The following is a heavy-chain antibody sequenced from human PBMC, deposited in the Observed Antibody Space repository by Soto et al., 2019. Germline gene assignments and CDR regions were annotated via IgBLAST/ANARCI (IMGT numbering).Heavy chain of an antibody. CDR1: GFTFPRFG. D-gene: IGHD3-22*01. V-gene: IGHV3-30*18. Sequence: QVQLVESGGGVVQPGRSLRLSCAASGFTFPRFGMHWVRQAPGKGLEWVAIITYEGSQIYYADAVKGRFTISRDNGDNTLYLQMDNLRTEDTATYFWSKGRGEMNCANYDGLDVWGKGTTVTVSS. CDR3: SKGRGEMNCANYDGLDV. CDR2: ITYEGSQI. J-gene: IGHJ6*03.